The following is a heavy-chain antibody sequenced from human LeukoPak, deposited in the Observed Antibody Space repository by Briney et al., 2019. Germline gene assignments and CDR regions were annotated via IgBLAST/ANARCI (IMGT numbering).Heavy chain of an antibody. Sequence: GGSLRLSCAASGFTFSSYAMSWVRQAPGKGLAWVSAISGSGGSTYYADSVKGRFTISRDNSKNTLYLQMNSLRAEDTAVYYCAKDIVWGGYGDFDYWGQGTLVTVSS. CDR2: ISGSGGST. CDR1: GFTFSSYA. V-gene: IGHV3-23*01. D-gene: IGHD3-16*01. CDR3: AKDIVWGGYGDFDY. J-gene: IGHJ4*02.